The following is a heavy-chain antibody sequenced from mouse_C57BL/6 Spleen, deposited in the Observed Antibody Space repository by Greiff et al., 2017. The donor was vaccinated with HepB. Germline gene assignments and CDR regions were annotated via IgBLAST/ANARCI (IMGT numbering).Heavy chain of an antibody. CDR1: GFNIKDDY. Sequence: EVKLVESGAELVRPGASVKLSCTASGFNIKDDYMHWVKQSHGKSLEWIGYINPNNGGTSYNQKFKGKATLTVNKSSSTAYMELRSLTSEDSAVYYCARGGRSYFDYWGQGTTLTVSS. CDR3: ARGGRSYFDY. J-gene: IGHJ2*01. V-gene: IGHV1-22*01. CDR2: INPNNGGT.